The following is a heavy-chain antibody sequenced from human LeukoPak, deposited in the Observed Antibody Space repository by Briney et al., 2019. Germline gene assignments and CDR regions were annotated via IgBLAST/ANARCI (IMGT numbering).Heavy chain of an antibody. V-gene: IGHV1-8*02. D-gene: IGHD2-2*01. J-gene: IGHJ3*02. CDR1: GYTFTSYD. CDR3: ARGRSMPNAFDI. CDR2: MNPNSGNT. Sequence: ASVKVSCKASGYTFTSYDINWVRQATGQGLEWMGWMNPNSGNTGYAQKFQGRVTMTRNTSISTAYMELSSLRSEDTAMYYCARGRSMPNAFDIWGQGTMVTVSS.